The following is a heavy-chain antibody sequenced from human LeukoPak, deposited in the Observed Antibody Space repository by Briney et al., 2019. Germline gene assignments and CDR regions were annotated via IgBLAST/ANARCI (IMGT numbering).Heavy chain of an antibody. V-gene: IGHV4-30-2*01. CDR2: IYHSGST. D-gene: IGHD3-22*01. CDR1: GGSISSGGYS. Sequence: SETLSLTCSVSGGSISSGGYSWSWIRQPPGKRLELSGYIYHSGSTYYNPSLKSRVTISVDTSKNQCSLKLSSVTAADTAVYFCARGKWLTHWGQGTLVTVSS. CDR3: ARGKWLTH. J-gene: IGHJ4*02.